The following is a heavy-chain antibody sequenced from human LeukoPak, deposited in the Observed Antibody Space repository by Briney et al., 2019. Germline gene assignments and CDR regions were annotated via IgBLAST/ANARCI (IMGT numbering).Heavy chain of an antibody. CDR1: GFTFSSYA. Sequence: GGSLRLSCAASGFTFSSYAMSWVRQAPGKGLEWVSGLSASGGLTYYADSVKGRFTISRDNSKNTLYLQMNSLRAEDTAVYYCAREKGTLIRAMAFEMWGQGTMVTVSS. D-gene: IGHD3-10*01. V-gene: IGHV3-23*01. CDR3: AREKGTLIRAMAFEM. J-gene: IGHJ3*02. CDR2: LSASGGLT.